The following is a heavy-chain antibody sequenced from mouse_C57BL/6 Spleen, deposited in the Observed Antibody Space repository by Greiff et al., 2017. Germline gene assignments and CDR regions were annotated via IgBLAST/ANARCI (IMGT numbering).Heavy chain of an antibody. V-gene: IGHV1-63*01. CDR1: GYTFTNYW. J-gene: IGHJ2*01. D-gene: IGHD4-1*01. Sequence: VKLVESGAELVRPGTSVKMSCKASGYTFTNYWIGWAKQRPGHGLEWIGDIYPGGGYTNYNEKFKGKATLTADKSSSTAYMQFSSLTSEDSAIYYCARMGRGGFDYWGQGTTLTVSS. CDR2: IYPGGGYT. CDR3: ARMGRGGFDY.